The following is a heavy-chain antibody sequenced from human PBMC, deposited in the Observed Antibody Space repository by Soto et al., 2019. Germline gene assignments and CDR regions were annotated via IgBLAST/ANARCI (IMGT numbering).Heavy chain of an antibody. Sequence: SETLSLTCTVSGGSISSGDYYWSWIRQPPGKGLEWIGYIYYSGSTYYNPSLKSRVTISVDTSKNQFSLKLSSVTAADTAVYYCALGGGWLQFGGAFAYSGQRTLVTVSS. CDR1: GGSISSGDYY. D-gene: IGHD3-16*01. V-gene: IGHV4-30-4*01. CDR3: ALGGGWLQFGGAFAY. CDR2: IYYSGST. J-gene: IGHJ4*02.